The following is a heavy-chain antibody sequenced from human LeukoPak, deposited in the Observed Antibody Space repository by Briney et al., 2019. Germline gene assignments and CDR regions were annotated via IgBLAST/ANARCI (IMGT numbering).Heavy chain of an antibody. CDR2: IYYTGST. CDR3: ARYLAAGYFDL. CDR1: GFTFSSYA. J-gene: IGHJ2*01. V-gene: IGHV4-59*08. Sequence: GSLRLSCAASGFTFSSYAMSWVRQAPGKGLEWIGYIYYTGSTNYNPSLKSRVTISVDTSKNQFSLKLSSVTAADTAVYYCARYLAAGYFDLWGRGTLVTVSS. D-gene: IGHD6-25*01.